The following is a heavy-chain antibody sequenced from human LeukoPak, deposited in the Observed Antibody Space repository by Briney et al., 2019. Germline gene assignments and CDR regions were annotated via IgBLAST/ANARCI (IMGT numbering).Heavy chain of an antibody. CDR1: GFAFSSYA. Sequence: GGSLRLSCAASGFAFSSYAMGWVRQAPGKGLEWVSAITASGGNTYYADSVKGRFTISRDNSKNTLYLQVNSLRAEDTAVYYCAKDSKITFGGVIVILPFDYWGQGTLVTVSS. J-gene: IGHJ4*02. D-gene: IGHD3-16*02. CDR2: ITASGGNT. V-gene: IGHV3-23*01. CDR3: AKDSKITFGGVIVILPFDY.